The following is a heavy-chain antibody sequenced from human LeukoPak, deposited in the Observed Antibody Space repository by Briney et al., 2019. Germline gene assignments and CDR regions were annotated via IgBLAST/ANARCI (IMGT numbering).Heavy chain of an antibody. Sequence: GGSLRLSCAASGFTFSSYGMHWVRQAPGKGLEWVSVIYSGGSTYYADSVKGRFTISRDNAKNSLYLQMNSLRPEDTALYYCAREPLLDNYYSYMDVWGKGTTVTVFS. V-gene: IGHV3-NL1*01. J-gene: IGHJ6*03. CDR2: IYSGGST. CDR3: AREPLLDNYYSYMDV. CDR1: GFTFSSYG. D-gene: IGHD1-26*01.